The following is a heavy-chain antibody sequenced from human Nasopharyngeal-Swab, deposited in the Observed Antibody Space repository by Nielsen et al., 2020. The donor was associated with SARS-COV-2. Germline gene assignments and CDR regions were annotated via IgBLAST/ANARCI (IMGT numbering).Heavy chain of an antibody. Sequence: SETLSLTCTVSGGSISSYYWSWIRQPPGKGLEWIGYIYYSGSTNYNPSLKSRVTMSVDTCKNQFSLKLSSVTAADTAVYYCARADRRYGSGSYLVDYWGQGTLVTVSS. V-gene: IGHV4-59*12. D-gene: IGHD3-10*01. J-gene: IGHJ4*02. CDR1: GGSISSYY. CDR2: IYYSGST. CDR3: ARADRRYGSGSYLVDY.